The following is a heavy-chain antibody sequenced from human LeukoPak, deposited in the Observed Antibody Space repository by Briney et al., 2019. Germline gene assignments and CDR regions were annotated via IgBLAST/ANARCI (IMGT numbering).Heavy chain of an antibody. D-gene: IGHD3-10*01. CDR1: GFSFGDHW. V-gene: IGHV3-15*01. Sequence: GGSLRLSCAASGFSFGDHWMSWVRQAPGKGPEWVGRIKSNAAGATTDYAAPVKGRFTISRDDSRHTLYLQMNGLKTEDTAVYYCTMIQGWGSGSYYVDYWGQGTLVTVSS. CDR2: IKSNAAGATT. J-gene: IGHJ4*02. CDR3: TMIQGWGSGSYYVDY.